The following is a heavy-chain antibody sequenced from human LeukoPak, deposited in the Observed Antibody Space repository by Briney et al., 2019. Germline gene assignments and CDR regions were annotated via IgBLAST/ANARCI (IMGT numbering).Heavy chain of an antibody. CDR1: GFTFSNYA. Sequence: GGSLRLSCVASGFTFSNYAMSWIRQAPGRGLEWVSSISVGGTTTYYADSVKGRFSISRDNSENTLYLQMNGLRADDTAVYSCAKSFTSSSSDYWGQGTLVTVSS. V-gene: IGHV3-23*01. J-gene: IGHJ4*02. CDR2: ISVGGTTT. D-gene: IGHD6-13*01. CDR3: AKSFTSSSSDY.